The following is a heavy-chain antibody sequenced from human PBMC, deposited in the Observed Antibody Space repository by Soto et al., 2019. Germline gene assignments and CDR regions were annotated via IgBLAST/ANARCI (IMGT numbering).Heavy chain of an antibody. CDR2: ISYDGSNK. CDR1: GFSFNTYG. J-gene: IGHJ4*02. D-gene: IGHD5-18*01. V-gene: IGHV3-30*03. CDR3: ARDIVKYTYGACDY. Sequence: PGGSLRLSCAASGFSFNTYGMYWVRQAPGKGLEWMAAISYDGSNKYHADSVKGRFTISRDNSKSTLYLQMNSLRVEDTAVYYCARDIVKYTYGACDYWGQGALVTVSS.